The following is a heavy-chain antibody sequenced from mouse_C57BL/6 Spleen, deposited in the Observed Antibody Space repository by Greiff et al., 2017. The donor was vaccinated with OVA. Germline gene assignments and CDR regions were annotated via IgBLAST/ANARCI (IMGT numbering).Heavy chain of an antibody. CDR2: INPSSGYT. Sequence: VQLQQSGAELARPGASVKMSCKASGYTFTSYTMHWVKQRPGQGLEWIGYINPSSGYTKYNQKFKDKATLTADKSSSTAYMQLSSLTSEESAVYYCAREGDGNYLYFDYWGQGTTLTVSS. V-gene: IGHV1-4*01. CDR1: GYTFTSYT. D-gene: IGHD2-1*01. J-gene: IGHJ2*01. CDR3: AREGDGNYLYFDY.